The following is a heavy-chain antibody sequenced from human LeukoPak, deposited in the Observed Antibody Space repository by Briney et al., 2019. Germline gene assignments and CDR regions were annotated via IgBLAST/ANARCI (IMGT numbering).Heavy chain of an antibody. CDR3: ARGAVAGTRGAFDI. CDR1: GFTFSSYE. J-gene: IGHJ3*02. CDR2: ISSSGSTI. V-gene: IGHV3-48*03. D-gene: IGHD6-19*01. Sequence: PGGSLRLSCAASGFTFSSYEMNWVRQAPGKGLEGVSYISSSGSTIYYADSVKGRFTISRDNAKNSLYLQMNSLRAEDTAVYYCARGAVAGTRGAFDIWGQGTMVTVSS.